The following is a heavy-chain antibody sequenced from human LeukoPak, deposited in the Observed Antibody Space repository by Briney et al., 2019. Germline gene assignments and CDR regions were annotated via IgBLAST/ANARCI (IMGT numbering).Heavy chain of an antibody. CDR2: IYYSGST. D-gene: IGHD3-10*01. Sequence: PSETLSLTCTVPGGSISSHYWSWIRQPPGKGLEWIGYIYYSGSTNYNPSLKSRVTISVNTSKNQFSLKLSSVTAADTAVYYCARVLLLWFGELSYYFDYWGQGTLVTVSS. V-gene: IGHV4-59*11. CDR3: ARVLLLWFGELSYYFDY. J-gene: IGHJ4*02. CDR1: GGSISSHY.